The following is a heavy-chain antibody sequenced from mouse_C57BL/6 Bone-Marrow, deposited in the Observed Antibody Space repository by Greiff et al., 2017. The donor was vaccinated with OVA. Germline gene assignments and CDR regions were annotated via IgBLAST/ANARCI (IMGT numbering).Heavy chain of an antibody. J-gene: IGHJ2*01. Sequence: LHLVDSVAELVRPGASVTLSCKASGYTFTDYEMHWVKQTPVHGLEWIGAIDPETGGTAYNQKFKGKAILTADKSSSTAYMELRSLTSEDSAVYYCTRRPVGFDYWGQGTTLTVSS. CDR1: GYTFTDYE. CDR3: TRRPVGFDY. CDR2: IDPETGGT. V-gene: IGHV1-15*01.